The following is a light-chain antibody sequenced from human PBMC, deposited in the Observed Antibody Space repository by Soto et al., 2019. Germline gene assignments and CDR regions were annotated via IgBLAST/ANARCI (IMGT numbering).Light chain of an antibody. CDR1: QNILRT. J-gene: IGKJ1*01. CDR3: HQYNNWPPRT. V-gene: IGKV3D-15*01. CDR2: GAS. Sequence: VMTQSPGTLSVSPGETATLSCKASQNILRTLAGYQQKPGEPPRLLIYGASTRITGIPAKFRGNGSGTEFTLHISSMQYEDFAVYYFHQYNNWPPRTFGEGTKVEV.